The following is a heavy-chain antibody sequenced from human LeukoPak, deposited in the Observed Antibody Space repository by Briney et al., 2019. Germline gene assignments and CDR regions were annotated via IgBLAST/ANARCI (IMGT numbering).Heavy chain of an antibody. CDR2: INHSGST. J-gene: IGHJ4*02. V-gene: IGHV4-34*01. CDR1: GGSFRGYY. Sequence: SETLSLTCAVYGGSFRGYYWSWIRQPPGKGLEWIGEINHSGSTNYNPSLTSRVTISVDTSKNQFSLKLSSVTAADTAVYYCARGHRLGSSWYNYWGQGTLVTVSS. D-gene: IGHD6-13*01. CDR3: ARGHRLGSSWYNY.